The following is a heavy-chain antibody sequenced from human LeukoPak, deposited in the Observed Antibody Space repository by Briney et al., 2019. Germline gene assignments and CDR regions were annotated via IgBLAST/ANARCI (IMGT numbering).Heavy chain of an antibody. CDR2: IWYDGSNK. J-gene: IGHJ4*02. CDR1: GFTFRTYG. Sequence: GGSLRLSCAASGFTFRTYGMHWVRQAPGKGLEWAAVIWYDGSNKYYADSVKGRFTISRDNSKNTLYLQMNSLRAEDTAVYYCAREGIVVVPAAMRYFDYWGQGTLVTVSS. CDR3: AREGIVVVPAAMRYFDY. D-gene: IGHD2-2*01. V-gene: IGHV3-33*01.